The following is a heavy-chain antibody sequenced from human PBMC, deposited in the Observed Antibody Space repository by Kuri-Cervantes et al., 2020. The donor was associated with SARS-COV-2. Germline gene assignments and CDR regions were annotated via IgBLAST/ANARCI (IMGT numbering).Heavy chain of an antibody. V-gene: IGHV1-24*01. Sequence: ASVKVSCKVSGYTHTELSMHWVRQAPGKGLEWMGGFDPEDGETIYAQKFQGRVTMTEDTSTDTAYMELSSLRSQDTAVYYCARSRGYYRRWYFDLWRRGTLVTVSS. J-gene: IGHJ2*01. CDR3: ARSRGYYRRWYFDL. CDR2: FDPEDGET. D-gene: IGHD3-22*01. CDR1: GYTHTELS.